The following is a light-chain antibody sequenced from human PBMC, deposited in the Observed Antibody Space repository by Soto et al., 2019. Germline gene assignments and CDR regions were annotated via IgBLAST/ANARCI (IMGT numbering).Light chain of an antibody. CDR3: QQYDSYSPLT. V-gene: IGKV1-5*03. CDR2: KAS. J-gene: IGKJ4*02. Sequence: DIQMTQSPSTLPASVGDRVTITCRASQSINSWLSWYQQRPGTAPKLLIYKASTLESGVPSRFSGSGSGTEFTLTISSLQPDDFAPYYCQQYDSYSPLTFGGGTKLE. CDR1: QSINSW.